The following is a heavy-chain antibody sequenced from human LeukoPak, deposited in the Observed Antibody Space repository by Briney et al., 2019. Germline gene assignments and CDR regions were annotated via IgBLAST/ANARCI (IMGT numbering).Heavy chain of an antibody. D-gene: IGHD3-3*01. CDR3: AKDYDFWSGYGLDY. J-gene: IGHJ4*02. Sequence: GRSLRLSCAASGFTFSSYGMHWVRQAPGKGLEWVAVISYDGSNKYYADSVKGRFTISRDNSKNTLYLQMSSLRAEDTAVYYCAKDYDFWSGYGLDYWGQGTLVTVSS. CDR1: GFTFSSYG. CDR2: ISYDGSNK. V-gene: IGHV3-30*18.